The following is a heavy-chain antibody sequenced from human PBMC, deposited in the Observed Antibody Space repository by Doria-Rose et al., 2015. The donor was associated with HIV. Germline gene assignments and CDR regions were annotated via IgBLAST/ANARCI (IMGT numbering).Heavy chain of an antibody. CDR2: IRSKAYGGTT. D-gene: IGHD3-3*01. Sequence: VQLVQSGGGLVQPGRSLRLSCSVFGVTFGDYAINWVRQAPGKGLEWVGFIRSKAYGGTTDYAASLKGRFTISRDDSNTIAYPQMNGLRTEDTAVYFCTRSYNNFWSGSYYDYWGQGTMVTVSS. V-gene: IGHV3-49*04. CDR1: GVTFGDYA. J-gene: IGHJ4*02. CDR3: TRSYNNFWSGSYYDY.